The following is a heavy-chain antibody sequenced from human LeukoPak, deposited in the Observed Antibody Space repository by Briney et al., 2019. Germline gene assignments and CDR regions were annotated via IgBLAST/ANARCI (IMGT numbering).Heavy chain of an antibody. CDR3: ARVGFFLVARRFEP. D-gene: IGHD3-3*01. J-gene: IGHJ5*02. CDR2: IDYRGGT. Sequence: PSETLSLTCTVSGGSVSSTDYYWGWIRQPPGKGLEWIGNIDYRGGTFYSPPLQSRVTISIDTSKSQFSLKLTSVTAADTAVYYCARVGFFLVARRFEPWGQGILVTVSS. CDR1: GGSVSSTDYY. V-gene: IGHV4-39*07.